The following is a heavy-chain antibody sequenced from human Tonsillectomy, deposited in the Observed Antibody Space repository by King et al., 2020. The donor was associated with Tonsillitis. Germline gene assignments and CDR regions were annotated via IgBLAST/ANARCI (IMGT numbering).Heavy chain of an antibody. CDR1: GYTFSGNY. J-gene: IGHJ4*02. CDR2: INPNSGGT. D-gene: IGHD5-24*01. CDR3: ARGLIKGRRDGYNLGD. Sequence: VQLVESGAEVKKPGASVKVSCRASGYTFSGNYIHWVRQAPGQGLEWMGWINPNSGGTIYAQKFQGRVTMTSDTSISTAYMDLSRLTSDDTAVYYCARGLIKGRRDGYNLGDWGQGTLVTVSS. V-gene: IGHV1-2*02.